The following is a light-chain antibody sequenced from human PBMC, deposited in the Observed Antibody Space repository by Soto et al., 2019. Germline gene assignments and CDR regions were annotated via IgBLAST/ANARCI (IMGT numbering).Light chain of an antibody. CDR1: SSDVGGYNY. CDR2: DVS. Sequence: LTQPASVSGSPGQSITISCTGTSSDVGGYNYVSWYQQHPGKAPKLMIYDVSNRPSGVSNRFSGSKSGNTASLTISGLQAEDEADYYCSSYTSSSTLGVFGGGTKVTVL. V-gene: IGLV2-14*01. CDR3: SSYTSSSTLGV. J-gene: IGLJ2*01.